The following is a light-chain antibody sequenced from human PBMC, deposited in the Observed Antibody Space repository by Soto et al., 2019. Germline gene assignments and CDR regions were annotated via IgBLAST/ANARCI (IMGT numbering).Light chain of an antibody. Sequence: EIVLTQSPGTLSLSPGERATLSCRASQSVNSSYLAWYQQKPGQAPRLLIYGASSRATGIPDRFSGSGSGTDFTLTISILEPEDVAVYYCQQYGSSPTFGGGTKVEIK. CDR3: QQYGSSPT. V-gene: IGKV3-20*01. J-gene: IGKJ4*01. CDR1: QSVNSSY. CDR2: GAS.